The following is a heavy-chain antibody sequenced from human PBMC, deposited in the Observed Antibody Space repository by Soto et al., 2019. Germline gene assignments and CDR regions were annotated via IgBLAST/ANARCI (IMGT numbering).Heavy chain of an antibody. Sequence: GGSLRRSWAASGFTDSSNYMSWVRQAPGKGRAWVSVIYSGGSTYYADCVKGRFTISRDNSTNTRYRHMNSLRAEDTAVYYLGTCPSITIFGVVPTEYRMDVWRKEXTVTVS. CDR1: GFTDSSNY. CDR3: GTCPSITIFGVVPTEYRMDV. J-gene: IGHJ6*01. CDR2: IYSGGST. V-gene: IGHV3-53*01. D-gene: IGHD3-3*01.